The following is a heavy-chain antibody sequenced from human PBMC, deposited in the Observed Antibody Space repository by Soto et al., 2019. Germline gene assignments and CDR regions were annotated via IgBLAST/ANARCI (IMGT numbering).Heavy chain of an antibody. CDR3: TTALEWMVAFDI. J-gene: IGHJ3*02. CDR2: IKSKTDGGTT. V-gene: IGHV3-15*01. D-gene: IGHD1-1*01. Sequence: EVQLVESGGGLVKPGGSLRLSCAASGFTFSNAWMSWVRQAPGKGLEWVGRIKSKTDGGTTDYAAPVKGRFTISRDDSKNTLYLQMNSLKTEDTAVYYCTTALEWMVAFDIWGQGTMVTVSS. CDR1: GFTFSNAW.